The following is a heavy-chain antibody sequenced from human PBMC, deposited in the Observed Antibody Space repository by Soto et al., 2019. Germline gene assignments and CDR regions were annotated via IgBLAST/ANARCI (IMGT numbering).Heavy chain of an antibody. V-gene: IGHV3-30*18. D-gene: IGHD4-17*01. CDR1: GFTFSSYG. Sequence: QVQLVESGGGVVQPGRSLRLSCAASGFTFSSYGMHWVRQAPGKGLEWVAVISYDGSNKYYADSVKGRFTISRDNSKNTLYLQMNSLRAEDTAVYYCANYGDYLDYWGQGTLVTVSS. CDR3: ANYGDYLDY. J-gene: IGHJ4*02. CDR2: ISYDGSNK.